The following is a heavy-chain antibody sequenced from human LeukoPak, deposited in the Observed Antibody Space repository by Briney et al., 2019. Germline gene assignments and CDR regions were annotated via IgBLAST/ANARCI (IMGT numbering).Heavy chain of an antibody. J-gene: IGHJ4*02. CDR3: ARDWGSTGYDLYDS. CDR1: GFLFSNYW. D-gene: IGHD5-12*01. Sequence: GSLRLSCAASGFLFSNYWMTWVRQAPGKGLEWVAHIRQDGSERHYVDSVKDRFTISRDNAKNSLDLQMDSLRAEDTAVYYCARDWGSTGYDLYDSWGQGTLVTVSS. CDR2: IRQDGSER. V-gene: IGHV3-7*01.